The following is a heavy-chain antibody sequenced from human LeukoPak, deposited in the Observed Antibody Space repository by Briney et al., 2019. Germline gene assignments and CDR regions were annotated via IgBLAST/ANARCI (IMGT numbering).Heavy chain of an antibody. D-gene: IGHD6-19*01. CDR1: GFTFSSYW. CDR3: ARVIYSGWEGELSD. J-gene: IGHJ4*02. CDR2: INSVGSTT. Sequence: PGGSLRLSCAASGFTFSSYWMHWVRHAPGKGLVWVSRINSVGSTTSYADSVMGRFTISRDNAKNTLYLQMNSLRAEDTAVYYCARVIYSGWEGELSDWGQGTLVTVSS. V-gene: IGHV3-74*01.